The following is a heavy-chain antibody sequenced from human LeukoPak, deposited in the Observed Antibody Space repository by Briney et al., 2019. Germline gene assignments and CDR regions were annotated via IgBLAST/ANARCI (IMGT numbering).Heavy chain of an antibody. CDR2: INPNSGGT. CDR1: GYTFTGYY. CDR3: ATPLWFGLDGQYYGMDV. D-gene: IGHD3-10*01. J-gene: IGHJ6*02. V-gene: IGHV1-2*02. Sequence: GASVKVSCKASGYTFTGYYMHWVRQAPGQGLEWMGWINPNSGGTNYAQKFQGRVTMTRDTSISTAYMELSRLRSDDTAVYYCATPLWFGLDGQYYGMDVWGQGTTVTVSS.